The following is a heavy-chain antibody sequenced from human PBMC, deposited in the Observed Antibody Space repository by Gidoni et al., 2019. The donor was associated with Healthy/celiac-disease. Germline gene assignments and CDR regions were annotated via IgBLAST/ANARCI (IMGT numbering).Heavy chain of an antibody. Sequence: EVQLVESGGGLVKPGGSLRLSCAASGFTFSSYSMNWVRQAPGKGLEWVSSISSISSYIYYADSVKGRFTISRDNAKNSLYLQMNSLRAEDTAVYYCARDDGGYCSGGSCYAFDYWGQGTLVTVSS. V-gene: IGHV3-21*01. J-gene: IGHJ4*02. CDR1: GFTFSSYS. CDR2: ISSISSYI. D-gene: IGHD2-15*01. CDR3: ARDDGGYCSGGSCYAFDY.